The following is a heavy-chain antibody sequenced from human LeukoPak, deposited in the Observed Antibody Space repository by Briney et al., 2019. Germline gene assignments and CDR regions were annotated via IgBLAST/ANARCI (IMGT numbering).Heavy chain of an antibody. D-gene: IGHD3-3*01. CDR2: ISAYNGNT. Sequence: GASVKVSCKASGYTFTSYGISWVRQAPGQGLEWMGWISAYNGNTNYAQKFQGRVTMTRDTSISTAYMELSRLRSDDTAVYYCARSSVGGYYRGAVDDWGQGTLVTVSS. CDR3: ARSSVGGYYRGAVDD. CDR1: GYTFTSYG. V-gene: IGHV1-18*01. J-gene: IGHJ4*02.